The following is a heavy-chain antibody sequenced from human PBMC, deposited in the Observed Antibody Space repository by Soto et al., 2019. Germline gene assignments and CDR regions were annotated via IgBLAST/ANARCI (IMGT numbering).Heavy chain of an antibody. CDR2: ISSSSSTI. CDR3: ARDAYYYGSGSSYGMDV. CDR1: GFTFSSYS. D-gene: IGHD3-10*01. Sequence: GGSLRLSCAASGFTFSSYSMNWVRQAPGKGLEGVSYISSSSSTIYYADSVKGRFTISRDNANNSLYLQMNSLRDEDTAVYYCARDAYYYGSGSSYGMDVWGQGTTVTVSS. V-gene: IGHV3-48*02. J-gene: IGHJ6*02.